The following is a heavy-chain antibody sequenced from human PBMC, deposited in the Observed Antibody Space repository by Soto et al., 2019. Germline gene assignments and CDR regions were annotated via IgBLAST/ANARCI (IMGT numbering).Heavy chain of an antibody. J-gene: IGHJ5*02. Sequence: QGQLVQSGGEVKKPGASVKVSCKASGYSFGSYAISWVRQAPGQGLEWMGWISIYNGDTKYAQKLQGRVTMTRDTSTSTAYMELRSLRSDDTAMYYCARAKLVTFGGVIVHWFDPWGQGTLVSVSS. CDR3: ARAKLVTFGGVIVHWFDP. V-gene: IGHV1-18*01. CDR1: GYSFGSYA. CDR2: ISIYNGDT. D-gene: IGHD3-16*02.